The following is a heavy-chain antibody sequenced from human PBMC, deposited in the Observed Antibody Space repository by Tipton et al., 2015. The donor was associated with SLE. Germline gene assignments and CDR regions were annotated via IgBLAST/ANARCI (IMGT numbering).Heavy chain of an antibody. CDR2: ISYDGSNK. D-gene: IGHD3-10*01. Sequence: SLRLSCAASGFTFSSYAMHWVRQAPGKGLEWVAVISYDGSNKYYADSVKGRFTISRDNAKNSLYLQMNSLRAEDTAVYYCARPEGVQGFAFDYWGQGTLVTVSS. CDR3: ARPEGVQGFAFDY. V-gene: IGHV3-30*04. J-gene: IGHJ4*02. CDR1: GFTFSSYA.